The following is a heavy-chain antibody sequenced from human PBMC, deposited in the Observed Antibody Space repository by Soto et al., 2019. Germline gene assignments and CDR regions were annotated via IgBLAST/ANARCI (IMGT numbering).Heavy chain of an antibody. D-gene: IGHD3-10*01. V-gene: IGHV1-69*13. CDR2: IIPIFGTA. J-gene: IGHJ5*02. Sequence: VASVKVSCKASGGTFSSYAISWVRQAPGQGLEWMGGIIPIFGTANYAQKFQGRVTITADESTSTAYMELSSLRSEDTAVYYCARVGYVLLWFGEPNWFDPWGQGTLVTVSS. CDR1: GGTFSSYA. CDR3: ARVGYVLLWFGEPNWFDP.